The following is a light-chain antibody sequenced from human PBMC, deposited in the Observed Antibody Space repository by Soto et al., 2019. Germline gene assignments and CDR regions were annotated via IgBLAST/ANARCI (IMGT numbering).Light chain of an antibody. CDR1: QSVSSN. V-gene: IGKV3-20*01. CDR2: GAS. CDR3: QQYGSSSWT. J-gene: IGKJ1*01. Sequence: EILLTQSPATLSVSPGDRATVXCRASQSVSSNLAWYQQKPGQAPRLLIYGASSRATGIPDRFSGSGSGTEFTLTISRLEPEDFAVYYCQQYGSSSWTFGQGTKVDI.